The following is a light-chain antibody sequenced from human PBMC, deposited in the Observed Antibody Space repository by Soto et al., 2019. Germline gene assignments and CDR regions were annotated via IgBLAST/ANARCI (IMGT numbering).Light chain of an antibody. V-gene: IGKV1-33*01. CDR2: DAS. CDR3: QQYDDLPWT. CDR1: QDISDH. J-gene: IGKJ1*01. Sequence: DIQMTQSPSSLSASVGDRVTITCQASQDISDHLNWYQHIPGKAPRLLMYDASSLEAGVPLRFRGSGSGTEFTFTIVSLQPEDIATYYCQQYDDLPWTFGQGTKVEIK.